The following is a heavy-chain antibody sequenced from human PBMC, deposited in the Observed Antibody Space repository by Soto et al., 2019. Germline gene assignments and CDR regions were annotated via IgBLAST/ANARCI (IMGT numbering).Heavy chain of an antibody. J-gene: IGHJ4*02. CDR3: APTSDFWSGYYTQRSRDY. V-gene: IGHV1-24*01. Sequence: GASVKVSCKVSGYTLTELSMHWVRQAPGKGLEWMGGFDPEDGETIYAQKFQGRVTMTEDTSTDTAYMELSSLRSEDTAVYYCAPTSDFWSGYYTQRSRDYWGQGTLVTVSS. D-gene: IGHD3-3*01. CDR2: FDPEDGET. CDR1: GYTLTELS.